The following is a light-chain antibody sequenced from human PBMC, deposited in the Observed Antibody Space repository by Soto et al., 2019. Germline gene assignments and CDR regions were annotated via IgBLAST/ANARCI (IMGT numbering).Light chain of an antibody. V-gene: IGKV1-27*01. J-gene: IGKJ1*01. CDR1: QGISSY. Sequence: DIQMTQSPSSLSASVGDRVTITCRASQGISSYLAWYQQKPGKVPKLLIYAASTLQSGVPSRFSGSGSDTDFTLTISSLQPEDVATYYCQKYNSAPPWTFGQGTKVDI. CDR2: AAS. CDR3: QKYNSAPPWT.